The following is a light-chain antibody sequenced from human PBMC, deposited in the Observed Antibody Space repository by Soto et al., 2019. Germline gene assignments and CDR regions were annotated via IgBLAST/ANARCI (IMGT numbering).Light chain of an antibody. J-gene: IGKJ5*01. CDR3: QQYENLPT. CDR2: DAS. CDR1: QNINNY. V-gene: IGKV1-33*01. Sequence: DIRVKQSAASLSSSVGDRVTVTCQASQNINNYLNWYQQKPGRAPKLLIYDASNLEAGVPSRFRGSGSGTDFTFTISRLQPEDIATYYCQQYENLPTFGQGTRLEIK.